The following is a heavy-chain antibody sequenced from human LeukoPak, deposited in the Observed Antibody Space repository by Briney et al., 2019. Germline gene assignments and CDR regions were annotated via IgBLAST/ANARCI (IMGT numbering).Heavy chain of an antibody. CDR3: ARDPRSYYDFWSGYYGFDY. J-gene: IGHJ4*02. V-gene: IGHV1-46*01. Sequence: ASVKVSCKASGYTFTSYYMHWVRQAPGQGLEWMGIINPSGGSTSYAQKFQGRVNMTRDTSTSTVYMELGSLRSEDTAVYYCARDPRSYYDFWSGYYGFDYWGQGTLVTVSS. CDR2: INPSGGST. CDR1: GYTFTSYY. D-gene: IGHD3-3*01.